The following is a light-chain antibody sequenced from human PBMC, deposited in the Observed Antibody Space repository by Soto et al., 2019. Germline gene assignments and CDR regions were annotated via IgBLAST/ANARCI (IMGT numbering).Light chain of an antibody. CDR1: SSDVGGYNY. V-gene: IGLV2-11*01. CDR3: SSSAGSYTWV. Sequence: QSALTQPRSVSGSPGQSVTISCTGTSSDVGGYNYVSWYQQHPGKAPKLMIYDVSKRPSGVPDRFSGSKSGNTASLTISGLQAEDEADYYCSSSAGSYTWVFGGGTKLTVL. CDR2: DVS. J-gene: IGLJ2*01.